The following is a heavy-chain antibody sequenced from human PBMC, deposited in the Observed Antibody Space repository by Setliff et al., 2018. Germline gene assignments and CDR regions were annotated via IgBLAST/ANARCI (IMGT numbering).Heavy chain of an antibody. Sequence: PSETLSLTCTVSGGSISSYYWSWIRQPAGKGLEWIGHIYIGGSANYNPSLKSRVTMSIDTSKNQFSLRLSSVTAADTAVYYCAATPYYFGSGSDYWGQGTLVTVSS. CDR1: GGSISSYY. V-gene: IGHV4-4*07. CDR3: AATPYYFGSGSDY. CDR2: IYIGGSA. D-gene: IGHD3-10*01. J-gene: IGHJ4*02.